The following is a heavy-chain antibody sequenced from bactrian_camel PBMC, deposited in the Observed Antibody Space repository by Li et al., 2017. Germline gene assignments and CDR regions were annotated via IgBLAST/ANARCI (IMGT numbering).Heavy chain of an antibody. J-gene: IGHJ6*01. V-gene: IGHV3S1*01. Sequence: HVQLVESGGGSVQAGGSLRLSCAASGFTASSPCMAWFRQAPGKEREGVASISPGGSSEPYAESVKGRFTISRDIDKNTLHLQMNSLEPEDTATYYCAASTFRCVGLEHHYNTWGQGTQVTVS. D-gene: IGHD4*01. CDR3: AASTFRCVGLEHHYNT. CDR2: ISPGGSSE. CDR1: GFTASSPC.